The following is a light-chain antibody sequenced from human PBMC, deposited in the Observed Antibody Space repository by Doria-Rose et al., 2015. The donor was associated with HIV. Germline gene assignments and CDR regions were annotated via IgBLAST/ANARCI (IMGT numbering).Light chain of an antibody. Sequence: IQLTQSPSSLSASVGDRVTITCRASQGIISSLAWYQHKPGRPPKLPIFAVSKLASGAPSRFTGSGSGTDFTLTINNLQPEDFATYYCQHFHSYPHGTFGQGTRLEI. V-gene: IGKV1-13*02. CDR3: QHFHSYPHGT. J-gene: IGKJ5*01. CDR2: AVS. CDR1: QGIISS.